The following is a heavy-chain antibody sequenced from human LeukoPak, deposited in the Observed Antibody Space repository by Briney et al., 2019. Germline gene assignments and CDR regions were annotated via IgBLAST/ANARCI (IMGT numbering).Heavy chain of an antibody. CDR2: INPNSGGT. V-gene: IGHV1-2*02. J-gene: IGHJ4*02. D-gene: IGHD6-13*01. CDR3: ARNPPRIAAAGAGDY. Sequence: ASVKVSCMASGYTFTGYYMHWVRQAPGQGLEWMGWINPNSGGTNYAQKFQGRVTMTRDTSISTAYMELSRLRSDDTAVYYCARNPPRIAAAGAGDYWGQGTLVTVSS. CDR1: GYTFTGYY.